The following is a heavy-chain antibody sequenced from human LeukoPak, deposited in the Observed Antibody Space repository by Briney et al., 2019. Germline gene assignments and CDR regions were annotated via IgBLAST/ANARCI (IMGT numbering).Heavy chain of an antibody. CDR2: INHSGST. CDR3: ARALVGATTFDY. V-gene: IGHV4-34*01. D-gene: IGHD1-26*01. Sequence: PSETLPLTCAVYGGSFSGYYWSWIRQPPGKGLEWIGEINHSGSTNYNPSLKSRVTISVDTSKNQFSLKLSSVTAADTAVYYCARALVGATTFDYWGQGTLVTVSS. J-gene: IGHJ4*02. CDR1: GGSFSGYY.